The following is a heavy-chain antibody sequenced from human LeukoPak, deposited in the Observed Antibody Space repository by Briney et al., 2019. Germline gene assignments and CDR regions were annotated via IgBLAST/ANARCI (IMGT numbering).Heavy chain of an antibody. CDR3: ARVGDTIFGVVPSVYMDV. D-gene: IGHD3-3*01. Sequence: GGSLRLSCAASGFTFSSYWMSWVRQAPGKGLEWVANIKQDGSEKYYVDSVKGRFTISRDNAKNSLYLQMNSLRAEDTAVYYCARVGDTIFGVVPSVYMDVWGKGTTVTVSS. CDR1: GFTFSSYW. V-gene: IGHV3-7*01. J-gene: IGHJ6*03. CDR2: IKQDGSEK.